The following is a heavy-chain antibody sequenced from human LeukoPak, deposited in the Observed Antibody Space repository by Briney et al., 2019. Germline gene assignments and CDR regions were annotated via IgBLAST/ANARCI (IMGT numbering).Heavy chain of an antibody. D-gene: IGHD6-19*01. CDR1: AYTLGTYY. CDR3: ARDGIAVAGIVDY. V-gene: IGHV1-18*04. J-gene: IGHJ4*02. Sequence: ASVKVSCKPSAYTLGTYYIHWLRQAPGQGLEWMGWISAYNGNTNYAQKLQGRVTMTTDTSTSTAYMELRSLRSDDTAVYYCARDGIAVAGIVDYWGQGTLVTVSS. CDR2: ISAYNGNT.